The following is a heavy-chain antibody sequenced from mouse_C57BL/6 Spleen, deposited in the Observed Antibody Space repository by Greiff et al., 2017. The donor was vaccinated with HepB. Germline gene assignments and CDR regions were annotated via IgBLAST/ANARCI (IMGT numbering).Heavy chain of an antibody. Sequence: VQLQQSGPGLVQPSQSLSITCTVSGFSFTSYGVHWVRQSPGKGLEWLGVIWRGGSTDYNAAFMSRLSITKDNSKSQVFFKMNSLQADDTAIYYCAKNDGSSLYYAMDYWGQGTSVTVSS. V-gene: IGHV2-5*01. CDR1: GFSFTSYG. J-gene: IGHJ4*01. CDR2: IWRGGST. D-gene: IGHD1-1*01. CDR3: AKNDGSSLYYAMDY.